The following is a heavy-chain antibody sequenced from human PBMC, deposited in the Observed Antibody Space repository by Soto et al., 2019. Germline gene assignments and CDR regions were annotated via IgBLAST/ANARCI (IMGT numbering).Heavy chain of an antibody. Sequence: PSETLSLTCAVYGESVNSYYYWTWIRQPPGKGLEWIGEVNHNRGTNYNPSLKSRVTISEDTSKNQFSLKLNSVTAADTAVYYCASLTGELPPGYYFDYWGQGTLVTVSS. D-gene: IGHD7-27*01. V-gene: IGHV4-34*01. CDR2: VNHNRGT. CDR3: ASLTGELPPGYYFDY. CDR1: GESVNSYYY. J-gene: IGHJ4*02.